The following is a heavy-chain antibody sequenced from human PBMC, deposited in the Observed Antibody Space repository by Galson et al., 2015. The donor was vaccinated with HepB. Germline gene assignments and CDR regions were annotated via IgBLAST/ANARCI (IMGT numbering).Heavy chain of an antibody. D-gene: IGHD2-2*01. J-gene: IGHJ6*02. Sequence: SLRLSCAASGFTFSRNAMHWVRQAPGKGLEWVAVIVYDGTTKYYADSVKGRFTISRDNSKNTLYLIMNSLRPEDTAIYFCAKDLSEPPAATSNGMHVWGQGTSVTVSS. V-gene: IGHV3-30*04. CDR2: IVYDGTTK. CDR3: AKDLSEPPAATSNGMHV. CDR1: GFTFSRNA.